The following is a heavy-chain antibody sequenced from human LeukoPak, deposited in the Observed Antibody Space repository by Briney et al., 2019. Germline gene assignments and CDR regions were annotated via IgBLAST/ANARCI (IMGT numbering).Heavy chain of an antibody. V-gene: IGHV3-48*04. Sequence: PGGSQRLSCAASGFTFSSYSMIWVRQAPGKGLEWVSCISSSSSTIYYADSVKGRFTISRDNAKDSLYLQMNSLRADDTAVYYCARRDFWSGSDYWGQETLVTVSS. CDR3: ARRDFWSGSDY. D-gene: IGHD3-3*01. J-gene: IGHJ4*02. CDR1: GFTFSSYS. CDR2: ISSSSSTI.